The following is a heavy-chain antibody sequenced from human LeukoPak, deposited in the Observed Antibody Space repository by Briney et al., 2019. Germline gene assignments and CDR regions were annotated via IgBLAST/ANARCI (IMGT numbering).Heavy chain of an antibody. V-gene: IGHV3-30*02. Sequence: PGGSLRLSCTASGFPFRSYGMQWVRQAPGKGLEWVACIRYDENTKYYADSVKGRFTVSRDNSENTLFPQMNSLRAEDTAVYYCAKENTRDGYRHFHYWGQGTLVTVSS. CDR2: IRYDENTK. CDR1: GFPFRSYG. D-gene: IGHD5-24*01. CDR3: AKENTRDGYRHFHY. J-gene: IGHJ4*02.